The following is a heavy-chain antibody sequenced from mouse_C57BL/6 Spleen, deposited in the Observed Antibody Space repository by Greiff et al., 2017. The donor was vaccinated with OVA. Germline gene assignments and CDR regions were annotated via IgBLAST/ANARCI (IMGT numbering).Heavy chain of an antibody. CDR1: GYTFTDYY. Sequence: EVQLQQSGPELVKPGASVKISCKASGYTFTDYYMNWVKQSHGKSLEWIGDINPNNGGTSYNQKFKGKATLTVDKSSSTAYMELRSLTSEDSAVYYCARRTSEGYFDVWGTGTTVTVSS. CDR2: INPNNGGT. V-gene: IGHV1-26*01. CDR3: ARRTSEGYFDV. D-gene: IGHD1-3*01. J-gene: IGHJ1*03.